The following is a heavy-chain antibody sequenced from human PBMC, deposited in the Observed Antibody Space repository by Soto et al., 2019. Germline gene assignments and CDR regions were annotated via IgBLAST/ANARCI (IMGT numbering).Heavy chain of an antibody. V-gene: IGHV1-2*04. Sequence: QVQLVQSGAEVKKPWASVKVSCKASGYTFTGYYMHWVRQAPGQGLEWMGWINPNSGGTNYAQKFQGWVTMTRETSISTAYMELSRLRSDDTAVYYCARDMLRDTGTTSLGAFDIWGQGTMVTVSS. J-gene: IGHJ3*02. CDR3: ARDMLRDTGTTSLGAFDI. CDR2: INPNSGGT. CDR1: GYTFTGYY. D-gene: IGHD1-1*01.